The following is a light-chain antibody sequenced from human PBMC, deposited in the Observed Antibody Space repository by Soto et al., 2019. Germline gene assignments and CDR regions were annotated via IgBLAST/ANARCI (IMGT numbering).Light chain of an antibody. Sequence: VMAGDSEIGCVSRGESVSLSGGASQSISGNLAWYQQKPGQAPRLLMFRTSTRATGFPARFSGSGSGTEFNPTVTTLQPEHFAVYKCQQHNDWPRTFAQGTRLEIK. V-gene: IGKV3-15*01. J-gene: IGKJ5*01. CDR2: RTS. CDR1: QSISGN. CDR3: QQHNDWPRT.